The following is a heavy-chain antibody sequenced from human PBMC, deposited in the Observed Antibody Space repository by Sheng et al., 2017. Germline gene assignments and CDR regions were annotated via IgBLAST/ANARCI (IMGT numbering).Heavy chain of an antibody. CDR3: ARDQAVYSGSLGYIDY. CDR1: GYTFTSYG. D-gene: IGHD1-26*01. CDR2: ISTYDGNT. J-gene: IGHJ4*02. V-gene: IGHV1-18*01. Sequence: QVQLVQSGAEVKKPGASVKVSCKASGYTFTSYGINWVRQAPGQGLEWMGWISTYDGNTNYAQKSQGRVTMTTDTSTSTAYMELRSLRSDDTAVYYCARDQAVYSGSLGYIDYWGQGTLVTVSS.